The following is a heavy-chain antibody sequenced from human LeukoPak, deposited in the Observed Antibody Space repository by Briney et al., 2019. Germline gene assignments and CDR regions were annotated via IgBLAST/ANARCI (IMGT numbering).Heavy chain of an antibody. CDR1: GFNFTDYY. CDR3: TKGKDFFDNSGQWEYWCFDL. D-gene: IGHD6-19*01. Sequence: ASVKVSCKASGFNFTDYYIHWVRQAPGQGLEWMGWINPNTGATSCAEKFQGRVTMTRDPSISTAHMELSSLRSGDTAVYYCTKGKDFFDNSGQWEYWCFDLWGRGTLVTVSS. CDR2: INPNTGAT. V-gene: IGHV1-2*02. J-gene: IGHJ2*01.